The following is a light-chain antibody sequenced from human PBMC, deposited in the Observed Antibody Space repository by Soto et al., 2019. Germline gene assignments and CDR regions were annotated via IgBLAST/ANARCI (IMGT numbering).Light chain of an antibody. CDR3: MQALQTPRT. V-gene: IGKV2-28*01. CDR2: LGS. CDR1: QSLLHSNGYNY. Sequence: DIVMTQSPLSLPVTPGEPASIYCRSSQSLLHSNGYNYLDWYLQKPGQSPQLLIYLGSNRASGVPDRFSGSGSGTDFTLKMSRVEAEDVGVYYCMQALQTPRTFGGGTKVEIK. J-gene: IGKJ4*01.